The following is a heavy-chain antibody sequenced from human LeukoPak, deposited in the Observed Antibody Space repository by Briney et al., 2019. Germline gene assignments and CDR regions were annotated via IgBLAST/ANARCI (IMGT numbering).Heavy chain of an antibody. Sequence: GGSLRLSCAASGFTFDDYGMSWVRQAPGKGLEWVSGIKWNGGSTGYADSVKGRFTISRDNAKNSLYLQMNSLRAEDTAVYYCARVKWPYGFDPWGQGTLVTVSS. CDR2: IKWNGGST. D-gene: IGHD5-12*01. V-gene: IGHV3-20*04. CDR3: ARVKWPYGFDP. J-gene: IGHJ5*02. CDR1: GFTFDDYG.